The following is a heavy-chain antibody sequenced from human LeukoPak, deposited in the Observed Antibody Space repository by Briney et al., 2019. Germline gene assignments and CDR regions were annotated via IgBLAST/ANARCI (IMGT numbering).Heavy chain of an antibody. D-gene: IGHD1-26*01. CDR2: IKRDGTET. CDR1: GFTFSDYY. Sequence: GGSLRLSCVASGFTFSDYYMSWVRQAPGKGLEWVANIKRDGTETHYVDSVRGRFTVSRDNAKSTLYLQMNSLRAEDTAIYYCARDQVGTMPNDFWGQGTLVTVSS. CDR3: ARDQVGTMPNDF. V-gene: IGHV3-7*01. J-gene: IGHJ4*02.